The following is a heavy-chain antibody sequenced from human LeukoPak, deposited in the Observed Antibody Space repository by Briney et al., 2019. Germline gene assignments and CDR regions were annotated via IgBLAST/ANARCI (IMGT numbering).Heavy chain of an antibody. J-gene: IGHJ3*02. CDR3: AKDNLDYYDSSGYLDAFDI. CDR1: GFTFSSCA. CDR2: ISGSGGST. Sequence: GGSLRLSCAASGFTFSSCAMSWVRQAPGKGLEWVSAISGSGGSTYYADSVKGRFTISRDNSKNTLYLQMNSLRAEDTAVYYCAKDNLDYYDSSGYLDAFDIWGQGTMVTVSS. V-gene: IGHV3-23*01. D-gene: IGHD3-22*01.